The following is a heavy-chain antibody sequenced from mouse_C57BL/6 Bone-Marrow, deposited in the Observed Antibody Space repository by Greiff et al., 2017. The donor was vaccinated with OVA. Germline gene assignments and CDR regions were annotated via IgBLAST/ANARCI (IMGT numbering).Heavy chain of an antibody. D-gene: IGHD1-1*01. CDR3: ASLYGSSLYYFDY. CDR2: SSSGSSTI. V-gene: IGHV5-17*01. CDR1: GFTFSDYG. J-gene: IGHJ2*01. Sequence: EVKVVESGGGLVKPGGSLKLSCAASGFTFSDYGMHWVRQAPEKGLEWVAYSSSGSSTIYYADTVKGRFTISRDNAKNTLFLQMTSLRSEDTAMYYCASLYGSSLYYFDYWGQGTTLTVSS.